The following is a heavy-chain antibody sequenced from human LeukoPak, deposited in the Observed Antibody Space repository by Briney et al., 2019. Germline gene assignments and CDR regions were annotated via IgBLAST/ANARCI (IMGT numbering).Heavy chain of an antibody. CDR2: IYCSGST. V-gene: IGHV4-59*01. J-gene: IGHJ4*02. D-gene: IGHD4-17*01. CDR1: GGSISSYY. Sequence: PSETLSLTCTVSGGSISSYYWSWIRQPPGKGLEWIGYIYCSGSTNYNPSLKSRVTISVDTSKNQFSLKLSSVTAAGTAVYYCASVTDYGAMGYWGQGTLVTVSS. CDR3: ASVTDYGAMGY.